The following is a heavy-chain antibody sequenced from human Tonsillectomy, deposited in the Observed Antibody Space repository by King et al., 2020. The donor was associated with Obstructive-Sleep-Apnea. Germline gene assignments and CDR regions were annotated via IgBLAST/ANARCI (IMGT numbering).Heavy chain of an antibody. V-gene: IGHV1-69*01. D-gene: IGHD6-13*01. CDR2: IIPIFGTA. J-gene: IGHJ6*02. Sequence: QLVQSGAEVKKPGSSVKVSCKASGGTFSSYAISWVRQAPGQGLEWMGGIIPIFGTANYAQKFQGRVTITADASTSTAYMELSSLRSEDTAVYYCASGGHSSSWYGATGDYYYGMDVWGQGTTVTVSS. CDR1: GGTFSSYA. CDR3: ASGGHSSSWYGATGDYYYGMDV.